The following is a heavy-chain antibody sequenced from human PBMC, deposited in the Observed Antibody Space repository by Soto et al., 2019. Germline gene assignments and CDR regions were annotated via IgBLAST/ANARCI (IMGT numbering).Heavy chain of an antibody. J-gene: IGHJ6*02. V-gene: IGHV5-51*01. CDR3: ASPAWPWHYGMDV. D-gene: IGHD2-2*01. CDR1: GYSFTSYW. Sequence: PGESLNISCKGSGYSFTSYWIGWVRQMPGKGLEWMGIIYPGDSDTRYSPSFQGQVTISADKSISTAYLQWSSLKASDTAMYYCASPAWPWHYGMDVWGQGTTVTVSS. CDR2: IYPGDSDT.